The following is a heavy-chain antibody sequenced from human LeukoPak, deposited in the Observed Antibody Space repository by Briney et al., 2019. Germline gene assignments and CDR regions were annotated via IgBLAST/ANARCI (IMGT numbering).Heavy chain of an antibody. CDR2: ISSSSSYI. D-gene: IGHD3-22*01. V-gene: IGHV3-21*01. CDR1: GFTFSSYS. J-gene: IGHJ4*02. Sequence: GGSLRLSCAASGFTFSSYSMNWVRQAPGKGLEWVSSISSSSSYIYYADSVKGRFTISRDNAKNSLYLQMNSLRAEDTAVYYCARDQRFDSRGPFFDYWGQGTLVTVSS. CDR3: ARDQRFDSRGPFFDY.